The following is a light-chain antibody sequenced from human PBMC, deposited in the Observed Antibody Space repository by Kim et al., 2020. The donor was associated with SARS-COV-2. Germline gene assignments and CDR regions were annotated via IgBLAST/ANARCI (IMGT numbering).Light chain of an antibody. CDR3: QIWDNNIVV. CDR1: NLGHES. V-gene: IGLV3-1*01. CDR2: QNR. Sequence: SYELTQPPSLSVSPGQTASITCPAHNLGHESVSWYQQKPGQSPVVVIYQNRNRPSGIPERFSGSNSGNTATLTISGTQGMDEADYYCQIWDNNIVVFGGGTQLTV. J-gene: IGLJ2*01.